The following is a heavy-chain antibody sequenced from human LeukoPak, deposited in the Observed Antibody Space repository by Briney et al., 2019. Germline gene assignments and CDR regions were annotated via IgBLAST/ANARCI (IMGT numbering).Heavy chain of an antibody. Sequence: SETLSLTCTVSGASISSASYYWSWVRQPAGKGLEWIGRIYISGSTNYNPSLKSRVTISVDTSKNQFSLKLRSVTAADTAVYYCARHSSSWSPSPDYWGQGTLVIVSS. CDR2: IYISGST. CDR1: GASISSASYY. V-gene: IGHV4-61*02. J-gene: IGHJ4*02. D-gene: IGHD6-13*01. CDR3: ARHSSSWSPSPDY.